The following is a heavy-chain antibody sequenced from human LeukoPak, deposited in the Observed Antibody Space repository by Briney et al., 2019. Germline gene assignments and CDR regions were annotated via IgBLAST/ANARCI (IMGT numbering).Heavy chain of an antibody. V-gene: IGHV1-69*13. J-gene: IGHJ6*02. D-gene: IGHD6-13*01. CDR2: IIPIFGTA. Sequence: GASVKVSCKASGGTFSSYAISWVRQAPGQGLEWMGGIIPIFGTANYAQKFQGRVTITADESTSTAYMVLSSLRSEDTAVYYCARDNSSSWYPPRHYYYYGMDVWGQGTTVTVSS. CDR3: ARDNSSSWYPPRHYYYYGMDV. CDR1: GGTFSSYA.